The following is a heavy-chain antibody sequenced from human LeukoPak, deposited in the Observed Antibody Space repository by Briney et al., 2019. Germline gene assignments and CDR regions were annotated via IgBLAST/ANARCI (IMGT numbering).Heavy chain of an antibody. Sequence: SETLSLTCAVSGGSISSSSYYWGWIRQPPGKGLEWIGSIYYSGSTYYNPSLKSRVTISVDTSKNQFSLKLSSVTAADTAVYYCARLGYCSGGSCYDFDYWGRGTLVTVSS. CDR1: GGSISSSSYY. V-gene: IGHV4-39*01. CDR2: IYYSGST. CDR3: ARLGYCSGGSCYDFDY. D-gene: IGHD2-15*01. J-gene: IGHJ4*02.